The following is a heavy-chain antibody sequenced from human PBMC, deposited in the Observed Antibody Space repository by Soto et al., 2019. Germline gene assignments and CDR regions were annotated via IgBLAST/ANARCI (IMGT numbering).Heavy chain of an antibody. CDR3: ATSAFSITIFGVVNGFDP. D-gene: IGHD3-3*01. J-gene: IGHJ5*02. CDR1: GYTFTSYG. V-gene: IGHV1-18*01. Sequence: ASVKVSCKASGYTFTSYGISWVRQAPGQGLEWMGWISAYNGNTNYSQKLQGRVTITRDTSASTAYMELSSLRSEDTAVYYCATSAFSITIFGVVNGFDPWGQGTLVTVSS. CDR2: ISAYNGNT.